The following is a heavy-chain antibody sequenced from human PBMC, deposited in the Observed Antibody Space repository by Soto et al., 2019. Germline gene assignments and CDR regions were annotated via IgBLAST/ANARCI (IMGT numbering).Heavy chain of an antibody. Sequence: DVRLVESGGGLVQPGGSLRLSCAASGFTFSSYWMHWVRQAPGKGLLWVSRINTDGSYIHYADSVKGRLTISRDNAKNTLYLHMNSLRDEDTAVYYCVRDSFWSSHYYGMDVWGPGTTVVVSS. CDR1: GFTFSSYW. J-gene: IGHJ6*02. CDR2: INTDGSYI. V-gene: IGHV3-74*01. CDR3: VRDSFWSSHYYGMDV. D-gene: IGHD3-3*01.